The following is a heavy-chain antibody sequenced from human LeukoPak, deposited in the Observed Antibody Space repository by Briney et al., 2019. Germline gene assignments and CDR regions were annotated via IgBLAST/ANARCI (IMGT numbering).Heavy chain of an antibody. J-gene: IGHJ3*02. V-gene: IGHV1-8*01. D-gene: IGHD4-23*01. Sequence: ASVTLSCTASGYTFTSYDINWMRQATGQGLELMGWMNPDSGNTGYAQKFHGRVTMTRNTSISTAYMELGRLRSEDTAVYYSARGGGNRDNDAFDIWGQGTLVTVSS. CDR2: MNPDSGNT. CDR1: GYTFTSYD. CDR3: ARGGGNRDNDAFDI.